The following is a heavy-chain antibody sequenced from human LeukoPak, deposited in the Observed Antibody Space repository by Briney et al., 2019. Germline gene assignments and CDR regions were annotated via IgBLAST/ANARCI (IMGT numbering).Heavy chain of an antibody. CDR1: GVIFNNYG. CDR3: AKGSSGYFLDL. Sequence: GGSLRLSCAASGVIFNNYGLVWVRQAPGKGLEWVSAISNGGGGTTYADFVKGRFTISRDNSKNTLFLQMNSLRAEDTALYYCAKGSSGYFLDLWGQGTLVTVSS. J-gene: IGHJ5*02. V-gene: IGHV3-23*01. CDR2: ISNGGGGT. D-gene: IGHD3-22*01.